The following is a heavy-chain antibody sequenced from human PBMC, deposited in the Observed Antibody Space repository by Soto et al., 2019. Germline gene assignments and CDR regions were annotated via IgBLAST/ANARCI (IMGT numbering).Heavy chain of an antibody. CDR3: ARLEGLATISYYFDF. J-gene: IGHJ4*02. CDR2: INHSGNT. Sequence: PSETLSLTCAASGGSFSGYYWSWIRQPPGKGLEWIGGINHSGNTYYNPSLQTRVTISLDKSKSQFSLKLNSVTAADSAVYFCARLEGLATISYYFDFWGPGALVTVSS. D-gene: IGHD5-12*01. CDR1: GGSFSGYY. V-gene: IGHV4-34*01.